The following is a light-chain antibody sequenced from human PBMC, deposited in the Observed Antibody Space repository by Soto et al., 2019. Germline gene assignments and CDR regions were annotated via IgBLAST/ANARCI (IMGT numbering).Light chain of an antibody. CDR3: QQFNNYLIT. CDR1: QGISRS. Sequence: AIQLTQSPSSLSASVGDRVTITCRASQGISRSLAWYQQKPGNAPNLLIYDASSLESGDPLRFSGSGSGTDFTLTISSLQPEDFATYYCQQFNNYLITFGQGTRLEI. J-gene: IGKJ5*01. CDR2: DAS. V-gene: IGKV1D-13*01.